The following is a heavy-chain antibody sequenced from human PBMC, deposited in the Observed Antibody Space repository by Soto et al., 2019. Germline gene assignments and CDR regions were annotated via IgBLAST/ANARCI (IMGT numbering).Heavy chain of an antibody. V-gene: IGHV5-51*01. CDR3: ARRHYDSGSYRDDAFEI. J-gene: IGHJ3*02. CDR2: IYPGDSHT. CDR1: GYNFNSYW. Sequence: GESLKISCKGSGYNFNSYWIGWVRQMPGKGLEWMGIIYPGDSHTRYSPSFQGQVTISADKSINTAYLQWSSLKASDTAMYYCARRHYDSGSYRDDAFEIWGQGTMVTVSS. D-gene: IGHD3-10*01.